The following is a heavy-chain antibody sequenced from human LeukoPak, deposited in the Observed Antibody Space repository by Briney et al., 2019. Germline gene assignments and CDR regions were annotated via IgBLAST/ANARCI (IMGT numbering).Heavy chain of an antibody. CDR1: GGSISSGNYY. Sequence: PSETLSLTCTVSGGSISSGNYYWHWVRQPAGTGLEWIGRMYTSGRTIYNPSLKSRVTISLDTSKNQFSLKLTSVTAADTAVYYCATRGDIVATIKTHYYYYMDVWGKGTTVTVSS. J-gene: IGHJ6*03. CDR3: ATRGDIVATIKTHYYYYMDV. V-gene: IGHV4-61*02. D-gene: IGHD5-12*01. CDR2: MYTSGRT.